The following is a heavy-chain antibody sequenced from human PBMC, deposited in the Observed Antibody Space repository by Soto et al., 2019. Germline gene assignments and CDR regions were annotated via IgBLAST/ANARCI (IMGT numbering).Heavy chain of an antibody. J-gene: IGHJ4*02. D-gene: IGHD4-17*01. CDR2: VSGTGGSA. Sequence: GGSLRLSCAASGLTFSSYAMTWVRQAPGKGLEWVSGVSGTGGSAYYADSVKGRFTISRDKSTNTPYLHMNSLRAEDTAVYYCARGSAYSDYDLEYWGQGTLVTVS. V-gene: IGHV3-23*01. CDR1: GLTFSSYA. CDR3: ARGSAYSDYDLEY.